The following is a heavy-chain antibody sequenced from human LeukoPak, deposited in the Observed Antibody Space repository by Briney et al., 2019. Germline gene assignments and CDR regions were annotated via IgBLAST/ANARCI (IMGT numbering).Heavy chain of an antibody. CDR2: INSDGSST. D-gene: IGHD1-26*01. J-gene: IGHJ6*02. Sequence: GGSLRLSCAASGFTFSSYWMHWVRQAPAKGLVWVSRINSDGSSTSYADSVKGRFTISRDNAKNTPYLQMNSLRAEDTAVYYCXXPGGYYYYYGMDVWGQGTTVTVSS. CDR3: XXPGGYYYYYGMDV. CDR1: GFTFSSYW. V-gene: IGHV3-74*01.